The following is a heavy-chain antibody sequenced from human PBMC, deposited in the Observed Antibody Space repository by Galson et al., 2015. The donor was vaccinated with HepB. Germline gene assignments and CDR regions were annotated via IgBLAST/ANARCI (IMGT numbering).Heavy chain of an antibody. Sequence: SCKASGGTFSSYTISWVRQAPGQGLEWMGRIIPILDIANYAQKFQGRVTITADKSTSTAYMELSSLRSEDTAVYYCARDTENYYYYYGMDVWGQRTTVTVSS. CDR2: IIPILDIA. CDR1: GGTFSSYT. J-gene: IGHJ6*02. V-gene: IGHV1-69*04. CDR3: ARDTENYYYYYGMDV.